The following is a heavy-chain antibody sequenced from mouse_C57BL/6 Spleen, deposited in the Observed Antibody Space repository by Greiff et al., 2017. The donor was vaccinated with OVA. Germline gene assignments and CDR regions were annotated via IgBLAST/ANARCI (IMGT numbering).Heavy chain of an antibody. V-gene: IGHV1-82*01. J-gene: IGHJ4*01. CDR2: IYPGDGDT. Sequence: QVQLQQSGPELVKPGASVKISCKASGYAFSSSWMNWVKQRPGKGLEWIGRIYPGDGDTNYNGKFKGKATLTADKSSSTAYMQLSSLTSEDSAVYFGAREGYYGSSYAMDYWGQGTSVTVSS. D-gene: IGHD1-1*01. CDR1: GYAFSSSW. CDR3: AREGYYGSSYAMDY.